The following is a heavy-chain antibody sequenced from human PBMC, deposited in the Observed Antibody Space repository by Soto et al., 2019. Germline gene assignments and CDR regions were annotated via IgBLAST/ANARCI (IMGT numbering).Heavy chain of an antibody. D-gene: IGHD3-3*01. CDR3: ARRSGDYQFDY. J-gene: IGHJ4*02. V-gene: IGHV3-23*01. Sequence: PGGSLRLSCAASGFTFSNSALNWVRQAPGKGLEWVSGITGGGGSTYYADSVKGRLTISSDNSKNTLYLQMNSLRGDDTAVYYCARRSGDYQFDYWGQGTLVTVSS. CDR2: ITGGGGST. CDR1: GFTFSNSA.